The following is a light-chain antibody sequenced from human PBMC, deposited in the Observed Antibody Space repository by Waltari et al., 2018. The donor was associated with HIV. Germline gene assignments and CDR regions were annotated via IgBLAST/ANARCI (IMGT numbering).Light chain of an antibody. J-gene: IGKJ1*01. CDR2: GAS. CDR3: QQFGNSPSPTWT. CDR1: QSVGSSF. V-gene: IGKV3-20*01. Sequence: EIVLTQSPGTLSLSPGERATLSCRASQSVGSSFLAWYQQKPGQAPRLLIYGASTRATGIPDRFTGSGSGTDFALTISRLEPEDSAVYFCQQFGNSPSPTWTFGQGTKVEIK.